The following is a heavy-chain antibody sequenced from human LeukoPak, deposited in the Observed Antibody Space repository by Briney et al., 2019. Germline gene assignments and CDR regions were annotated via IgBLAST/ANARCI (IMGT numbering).Heavy chain of an antibody. CDR1: GFTFSSYA. V-gene: IGHV3-23*01. J-gene: IGHJ4*02. CDR3: AKWAAMTRFDY. Sequence: PGGSLRLSCAASGFTFSSYAMTWVRQAPGKGLEWVSGITSGGSTYYADSVKGRFTISRDNSKNTLYLQMNSLRAEDTAVYFCAKWAAMTRFDYRGQGTLVTVSS. D-gene: IGHD6-13*01. CDR2: ITSGGST.